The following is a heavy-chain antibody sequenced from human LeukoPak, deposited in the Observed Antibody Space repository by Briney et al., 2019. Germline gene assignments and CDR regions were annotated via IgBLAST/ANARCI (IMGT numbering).Heavy chain of an antibody. CDR2: ISGSGGRT. V-gene: IGHV3-23*01. CDR3: AKALSYYDSSGNAFDI. D-gene: IGHD3-22*01. J-gene: IGHJ3*02. Sequence: GGSLRLSCAASGFTFSSYAMSWVRQAPGKGLEWVSAISGSGGRTYYADSVKGRFTISRDNSKNTLYLQMNSLRAEDTAIFYCAKALSYYDSSGNAFDIWGQGTMVTVSS. CDR1: GFTFSSYA.